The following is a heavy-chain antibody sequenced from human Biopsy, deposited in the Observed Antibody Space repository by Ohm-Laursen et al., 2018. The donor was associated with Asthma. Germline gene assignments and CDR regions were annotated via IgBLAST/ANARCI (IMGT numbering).Heavy chain of an antibody. CDR2: IYYTGGD. CDR1: GGSVSTGSYY. CDR3: ARGPNYHGSGRAPIGMDV. V-gene: IGHV4-61*01. J-gene: IGHJ6*02. Sequence: PSETLSLTCTVSGGSVSTGSYYWSWIRQPPGKGLEWLGYIYYTGGDNYNPSLKSRVTISVDTSKNQFSLRLNSVTAADTAVYYCARGPNYHGSGRAPIGMDVWGQGTTVTVSS. D-gene: IGHD3-10*01.